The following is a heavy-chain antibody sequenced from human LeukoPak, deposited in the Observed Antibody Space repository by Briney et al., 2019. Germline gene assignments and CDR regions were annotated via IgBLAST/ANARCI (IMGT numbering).Heavy chain of an antibody. J-gene: IGHJ4*02. CDR1: GFTFNSYS. CDR2: ITAGGATT. V-gene: IGHV3-23*01. D-gene: IGHD3-3*01. CDR3: ANAQVFGTPHFEY. Sequence: GGSLRLSCAASGFTFNSYSMHWVRRAPGKGLDWVSSITAGGATTYYADSVKGRFSISRDNSKNTLYLQMNSLRVEDTAVYYCANAQVFGTPHFEYWGQGTLVTVSS.